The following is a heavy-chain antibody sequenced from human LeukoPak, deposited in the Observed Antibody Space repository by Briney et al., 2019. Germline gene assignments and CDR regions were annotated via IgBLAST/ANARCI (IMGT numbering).Heavy chain of an antibody. D-gene: IGHD3-16*02. V-gene: IGHV4-31*03. Sequence: SETLSLTCTVSGGSISSGGYYWSWIRQHPGKGLEWIGYIYYGGSTYYNPSLKSRVTISVDTSKNQFSLKLSSVTAADTAVYYCARSYDYVWGSYRPPFDYWGQGTLVTVSS. CDR3: ARSYDYVWGSYRPPFDY. CDR2: IYYGGST. J-gene: IGHJ4*02. CDR1: GGSISSGGYY.